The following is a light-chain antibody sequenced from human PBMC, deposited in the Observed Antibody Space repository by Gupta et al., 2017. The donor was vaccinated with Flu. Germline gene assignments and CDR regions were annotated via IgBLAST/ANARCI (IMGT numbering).Light chain of an antibody. CDR2: EAF. J-gene: IGKJ1*01. V-gene: IGKV1-5*03. CDR3: QQFHEYST. Sequence: DIQVTQFPSILSAYVGDTVTITCRASQKINIWMAWYQQKPGKVPKLLIYEAFRLASGVPSRFSGSGSGTEFTLTINNLQPDDFATYYCQQFHEYSTFGLGTKVVIK. CDR1: QKINIW.